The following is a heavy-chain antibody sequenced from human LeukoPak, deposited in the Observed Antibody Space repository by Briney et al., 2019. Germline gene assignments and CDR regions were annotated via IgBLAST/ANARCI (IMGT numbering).Heavy chain of an antibody. V-gene: IGHV1-8*03. CDR2: MNTYSSDR. CDR3: ARTTSLTASGYDY. CDR1: VYTFTSYH. Sequence: GASVKVSCKTSVYTFTSYHINWVLQATGQGLEWMGWMNTYSSDRGYAQNFQGRVSITSDASIGTAYMELSSLRSDDTAVYFCARTTSLTASGYDYWGQGTLVTVSS. D-gene: IGHD4-17*01. J-gene: IGHJ4*02.